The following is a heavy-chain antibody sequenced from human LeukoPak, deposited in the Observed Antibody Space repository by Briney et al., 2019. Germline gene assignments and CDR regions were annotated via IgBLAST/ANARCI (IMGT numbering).Heavy chain of an antibody. D-gene: IGHD6-19*01. CDR2: IYHTRST. CDR1: GYSIISGSAYY. CDR3: GRIAVASKTTRWYIAL. V-gene: IGHV4-38-2*01. J-gene: IGHJ2*01. Sequence: SQTLSLTRALSGYSIISGSAYYWGWLRQPQGKGLEWIGGIYHTRSTYYKPSLKSRVTISVDTSKNQYSLRPSSVTAADTAVYYWGRIAVASKTTRWYIALWGRGTLVTVSS.